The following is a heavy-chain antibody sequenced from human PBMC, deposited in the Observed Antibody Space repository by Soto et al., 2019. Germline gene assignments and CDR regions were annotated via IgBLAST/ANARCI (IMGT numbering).Heavy chain of an antibody. CDR1: GFTFSGSW. V-gene: IGHV3-74*01. CDR2: INGDGSGT. J-gene: IGHJ4*02. D-gene: IGHD3-10*01. CDR3: ARGIFGSGTANDY. Sequence: EVQLLESGGGVVQPGGSLRLSCAASGFTFSGSWMHWVRQAPGKGLVWVSRINGDGSGTSYADFVKGRFTISRDDAKNTLFLQMNGLRAEDTAVYYCARGIFGSGTANDYWGQGTLVTVSS.